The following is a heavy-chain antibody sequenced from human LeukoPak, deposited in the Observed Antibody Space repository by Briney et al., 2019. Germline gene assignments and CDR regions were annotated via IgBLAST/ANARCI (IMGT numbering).Heavy chain of an antibody. D-gene: IGHD1-1*01. Sequence: GASVKVSCKTSGGALSPYTISWVRQAPGQGLEWMGRIIPIFAMDNYAQKFQGRVTITADKSTSTAYMELSSLRSEDTAVYYCASPIYNWNDGAAFDIWGQGTMVTVSS. CDR2: IIPIFAMD. CDR3: ASPIYNWNDGAAFDI. V-gene: IGHV1-69*02. CDR1: GGALSPYT. J-gene: IGHJ3*02.